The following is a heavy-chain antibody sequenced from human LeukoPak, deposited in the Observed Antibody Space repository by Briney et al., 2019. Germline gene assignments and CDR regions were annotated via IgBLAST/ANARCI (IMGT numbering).Heavy chain of an antibody. V-gene: IGHV3-23*01. Sequence: GGSLRLSCAASGFTFSSYAMRWVRQAPGKGLEWVSAISGNGGSTYYADSVKGRFTISRDNSKNTLYLQMNSLRADDTAVYYCARDKDSRKTGIEAGATDGPVFGYWGQGTLATVSS. J-gene: IGHJ4*02. CDR2: ISGNGGST. CDR1: GFTFSSYA. D-gene: IGHD6-13*01. CDR3: ARDKDSRKTGIEAGATDGPVFGY.